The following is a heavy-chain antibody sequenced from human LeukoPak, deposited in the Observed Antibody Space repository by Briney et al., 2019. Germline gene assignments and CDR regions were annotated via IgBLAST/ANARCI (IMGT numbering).Heavy chain of an antibody. CDR1: GGSISSSNW. V-gene: IGHV4-4*02. J-gene: IGHJ5*02. Sequence: PSETLPLTCAVSGGSISSSNWWSWVRQPPGKGLEWIGEIYHSGGTNYNPSLKSRVTISVDKSKNQFSLKLSSVTAADTAVYYCARAGATDYGERWFDPWGQGTLVTVSS. CDR3: ARAGATDYGERWFDP. CDR2: IYHSGGT. D-gene: IGHD4-17*01.